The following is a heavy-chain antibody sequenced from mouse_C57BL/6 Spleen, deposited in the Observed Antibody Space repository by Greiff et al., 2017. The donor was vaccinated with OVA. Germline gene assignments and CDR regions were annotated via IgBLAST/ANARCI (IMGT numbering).Heavy chain of an antibody. Sequence: QVQLKQSGAELVRPGASVKLSCKASGYTFTDYYINWVKQRPGQGLEWIARIYPGSGNTYYNEKFKGKATLTAEKSSSTAYMQLSSLTSEDSAVYFCAREGIYYGNYFYAMDYWGQGTSVTVSS. V-gene: IGHV1-76*01. CDR3: AREGIYYGNYFYAMDY. CDR2: IYPGSGNT. J-gene: IGHJ4*01. CDR1: GYTFTDYY. D-gene: IGHD2-1*01.